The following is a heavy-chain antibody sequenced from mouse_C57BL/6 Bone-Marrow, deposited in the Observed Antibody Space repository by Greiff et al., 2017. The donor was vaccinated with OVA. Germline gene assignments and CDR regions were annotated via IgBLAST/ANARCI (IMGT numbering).Heavy chain of an antibody. V-gene: IGHV3-6*01. J-gene: IGHJ1*03. CDR2: ISYDGSN. CDR3: ARSYYSNYDWYFDV. D-gene: IGHD2-5*01. CDR1: GYSITSGYY. Sequence: EVKLQESGPGLVKPSQSLSLTCSVTGYSITSGYYWNWIRQFPGNKLEWMGYISYDGSNNYNPSLKNRISITRDTSKNQFFLKLNSVTTEDTATYYCARSYYSNYDWYFDVWGTGTTVTVSS.